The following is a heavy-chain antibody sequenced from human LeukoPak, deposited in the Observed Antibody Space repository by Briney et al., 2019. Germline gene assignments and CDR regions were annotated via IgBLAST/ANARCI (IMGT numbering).Heavy chain of an antibody. CDR3: ARTTVTVSHFDY. V-gene: IGHV4-59*08. J-gene: IGHJ4*02. CDR1: GGSISSYY. D-gene: IGHD4-17*01. CDR2: IYYSGST. Sequence: SETLSLTCTVSGGSISSYYWSWIRQPPGKGLEWIGYIYYSGSTNYNPSLKSRVTISVDTSKNQFSLKLSSVTAADTAVYYCARTTVTVSHFDYWGQGTLVTVSS.